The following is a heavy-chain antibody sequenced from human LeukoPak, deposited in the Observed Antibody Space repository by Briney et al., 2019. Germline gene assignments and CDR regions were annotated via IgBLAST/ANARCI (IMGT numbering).Heavy chain of an antibody. D-gene: IGHD1-26*01. Sequence: SETLSLTCTVSGDSINSGYHWSWIRQQPGKGLEWIGNIYYNGRTYYKTSLKSRIIISIDMSKNQISLQLSSVTAADTAVYYCARDLRGSPMDVWGKGTPVAVSS. CDR2: IYYNGRT. J-gene: IGHJ6*03. CDR1: GDSINSGYH. V-gene: IGHV4-31*03. CDR3: ARDLRGSPMDV.